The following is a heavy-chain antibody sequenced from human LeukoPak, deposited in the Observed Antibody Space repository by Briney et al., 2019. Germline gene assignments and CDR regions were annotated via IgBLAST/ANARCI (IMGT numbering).Heavy chain of an antibody. Sequence: PGGSLRPSCAASGFTFSSYAMSWVRQAPGKGLEWVSAISGSGHSIYYADSVKGRFTISRDNSKNTLYLQMNSLRAEDTAVYYCGATGVLLSNWFDPWGQGTLVTVSS. CDR1: GFTFSSYA. D-gene: IGHD1-26*01. CDR3: GATGVLLSNWFDP. J-gene: IGHJ5*02. V-gene: IGHV3-23*01. CDR2: ISGSGHSI.